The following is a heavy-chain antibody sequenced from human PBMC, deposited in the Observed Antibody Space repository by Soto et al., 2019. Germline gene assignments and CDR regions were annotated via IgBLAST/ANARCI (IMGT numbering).Heavy chain of an antibody. CDR1: GYIFPSYG. Sequence: ASVKVSCKASGYIFPSYGITWVRQAPGQGLEWMGWISAYNGNTNYAQKFQGRVAMTTDTSTSTAYMEVRSLRFDDTAVYYCARGANDAFDIWGQGTMVTVSS. V-gene: IGHV1-18*01. J-gene: IGHJ3*02. CDR3: ARGANDAFDI. CDR2: ISAYNGNT.